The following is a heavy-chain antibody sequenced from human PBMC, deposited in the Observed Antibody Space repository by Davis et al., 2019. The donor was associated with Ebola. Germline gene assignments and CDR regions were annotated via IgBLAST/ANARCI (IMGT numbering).Heavy chain of an antibody. Sequence: GGSLRLSCAASGFTVSSNYMSWVRQAPGKGLEWVSVIYSGGSTYYADSVKGRFTISRDNSKNTLYLQMNSLRAEDTAVYYCARESLGLRYMDVWGKGTTVTVSS. CDR1: GFTVSSNY. J-gene: IGHJ6*03. D-gene: IGHD5/OR15-5a*01. CDR3: ARESLGLRYMDV. CDR2: IYSGGST. V-gene: IGHV3-53*01.